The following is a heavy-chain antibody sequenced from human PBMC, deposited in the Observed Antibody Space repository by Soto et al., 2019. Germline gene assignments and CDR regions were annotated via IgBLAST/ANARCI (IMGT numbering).Heavy chain of an antibody. CDR3: ARDGSLSSSSGRPPNYFDY. V-gene: IGHV4-31*03. CDR2: IYYSGST. D-gene: IGHD6-6*01. Sequence: SETLSLTCTVSGGSISSGGYYWSWIRQHPGKGLEWIGYIYYSGSTYYNPSLKSRVTISVDTSKNQFSLKLSSVTAADTAVYYCARDGSLSSSSGRPPNYFDYWGQGTLVTVSS. J-gene: IGHJ4*02. CDR1: GGSISSGGYY.